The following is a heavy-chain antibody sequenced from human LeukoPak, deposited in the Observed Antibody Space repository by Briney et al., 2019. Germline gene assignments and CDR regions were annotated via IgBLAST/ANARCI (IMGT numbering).Heavy chain of an antibody. CDR3: ARDRGSYRFDY. D-gene: IGHD1-26*01. CDR1: SDFFSTSHW. J-gene: IGHJ4*02. Sequence: SETLSLTCAVSSDFFSTSHWWNWVRQSPGEGLEWIGEVSVGGSTNYNPSLKSRVTMSLDKSKSQFSLNLNPVTAADTAVYYCARDRGSYRFDYWGQGTLVTVSS. V-gene: IGHV4-4*02. CDR2: VSVGGST.